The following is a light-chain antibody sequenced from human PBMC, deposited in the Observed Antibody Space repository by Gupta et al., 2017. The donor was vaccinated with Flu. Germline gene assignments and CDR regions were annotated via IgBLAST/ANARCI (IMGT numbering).Light chain of an antibody. V-gene: IGKV3-20*01. Sequence: IVLTQSPGTLSLSAGERATLSCRASQTINNNYLAWYQQKPGQAPRLLIFDASSRATGVPDRFSGSGSGTDFTLTISRLEPEDFAVYYCQQYGNSSLYSFGRGTKLEI. CDR2: DAS. J-gene: IGKJ2*03. CDR3: QQYGNSSLYS. CDR1: QTINNNY.